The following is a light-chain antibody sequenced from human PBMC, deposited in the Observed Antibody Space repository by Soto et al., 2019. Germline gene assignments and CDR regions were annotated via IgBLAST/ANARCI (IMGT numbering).Light chain of an antibody. CDR3: CSYTSSSTVV. J-gene: IGLJ2*01. Sequence: QSALTQPASVSGSPGQSITISCTGTSSDVGGYNYVSWYQQHPGKAPKVMIYEVSNRPSGGSNRFSGSKSGNTASLTISGLQAEDGADYYCCSYTSSSTVVFGGGTKLPVL. CDR1: SSDVGGYNY. V-gene: IGLV2-14*01. CDR2: EVS.